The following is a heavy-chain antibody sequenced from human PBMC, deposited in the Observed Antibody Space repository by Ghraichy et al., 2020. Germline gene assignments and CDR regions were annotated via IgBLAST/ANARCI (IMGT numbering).Heavy chain of an antibody. D-gene: IGHD2-15*01. CDR3: AKGYDMDV. CDR1: GFTFSNYA. Sequence: GGSLRLSCAASGFTFSNYAMNWVRQAPGKGLEWVSGIIGDGGTTFHADSVRGRFTISRDNSKNTLYLQMNSLRVEDTAVYYCAKGYDMDVWGQGTTVTVSS. V-gene: IGHV3-23*01. CDR2: IIGDGGTT. J-gene: IGHJ6*02.